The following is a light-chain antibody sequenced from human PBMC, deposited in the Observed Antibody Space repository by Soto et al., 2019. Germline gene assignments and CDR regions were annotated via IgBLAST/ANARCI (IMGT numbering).Light chain of an antibody. CDR1: QSISSY. Sequence: DIQMTQSPSSLSASVGDSVTITCRASQSISSYLNWYQQKPGKAPKLLIYAASSLQSGLPSRFSGSGSATFFTLTISRLQPEDFGTYYCQQSYSPPRTFGQGTKVEIK. V-gene: IGKV1-39*01. CDR3: QQSYSPPRT. CDR2: AAS. J-gene: IGKJ1*01.